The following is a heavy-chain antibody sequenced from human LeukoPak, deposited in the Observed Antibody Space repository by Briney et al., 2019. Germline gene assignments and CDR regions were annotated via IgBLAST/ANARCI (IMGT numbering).Heavy chain of an antibody. CDR2: IGTAGDT. CDR3: ARGKAVAGFYYYYMDV. CDR1: GFTFSSYD. V-gene: IGHV3-13*01. D-gene: IGHD6-19*01. J-gene: IGHJ6*03. Sequence: GGSLRLSCAASGFTFSSYDMHWVRQATGKGLEWVSGIGTAGDTYYPGSVKGRFTISRENAKNSLYLQMNSLRAGDTAVYYCARGKAVAGFYYYYMDVWGKGTTVTISS.